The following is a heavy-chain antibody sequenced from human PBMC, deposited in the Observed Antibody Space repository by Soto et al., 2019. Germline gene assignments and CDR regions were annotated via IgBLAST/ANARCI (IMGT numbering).Heavy chain of an antibody. CDR3: ARGHLGIAVAGPDAFDI. D-gene: IGHD6-19*01. CDR2: IYYSGST. CDR1: GGSISSYY. J-gene: IGHJ3*02. V-gene: IGHV4-59*01. Sequence: SETLSLTCTVSGGSISSYYWSWIRQPPGKGLEWIGYIYYSGSTNYNPSLKSRVTISVDTSKNQFSLKLSSVTAADTAVYYCARGHLGIAVAGPDAFDIWGQGTMVTVSS.